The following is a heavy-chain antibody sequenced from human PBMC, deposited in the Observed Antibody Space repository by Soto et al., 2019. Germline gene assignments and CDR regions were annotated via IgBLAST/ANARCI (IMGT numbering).Heavy chain of an antibody. J-gene: IGHJ5*02. V-gene: IGHV1-2*04. CDR2: INPNKGGT. CDR3: ARDRWYCSGGSCSHPYNWFDP. Sequence: QVQLVQSGAEVKKPGASVKVSCKASGYTYTGYYMHWVRQAPGQGLEWMGWINPNKGGTNYAQKFQGWVTMTRDTSSSTAYMELSRRRSDDTAVYYCARDRWYCSGGSCSHPYNWFDPWGQGTLVTVSS. CDR1: GYTYTGYY. D-gene: IGHD2-15*01.